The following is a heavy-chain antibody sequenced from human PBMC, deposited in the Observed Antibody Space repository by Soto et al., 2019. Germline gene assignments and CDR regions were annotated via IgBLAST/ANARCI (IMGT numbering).Heavy chain of an antibody. D-gene: IGHD2-8*01. V-gene: IGHV1-8*01. Sequence: ASVKVSCKASGYTFTSYDINWVRQATGQGLEWMGWMNPNSGNTGYAQKFQGRVTMTRNTSISTAYMELSSLRSEDTAVYYCAANHPYCTNGVCYQFDYWGQGALVTVSS. CDR2: MNPNSGNT. CDR1: GYTFTSYD. J-gene: IGHJ4*02. CDR3: AANHPYCTNGVCYQFDY.